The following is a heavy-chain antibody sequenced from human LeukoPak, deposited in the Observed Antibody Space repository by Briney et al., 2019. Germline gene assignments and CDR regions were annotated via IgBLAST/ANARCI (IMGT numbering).Heavy chain of an antibody. Sequence: ASVKVSCKASGYTFTSYGISWVRQAPGQGLEWMGWISAYNGNTNYAQKLQGRVTVTTDTSTSTVYMELSSLRSEDTAVYYCARGDDFWSGDYWGQGTLVTVSS. CDR2: ISAYNGNT. CDR3: ARGDDFWSGDY. CDR1: GYTFTSYG. D-gene: IGHD3-3*01. V-gene: IGHV1-18*01. J-gene: IGHJ4*02.